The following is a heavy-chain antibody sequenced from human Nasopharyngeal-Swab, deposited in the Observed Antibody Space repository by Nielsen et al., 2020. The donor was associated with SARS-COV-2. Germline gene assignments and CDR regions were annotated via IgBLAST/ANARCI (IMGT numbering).Heavy chain of an antibody. CDR2: INHSGST. Sequence: ESLKISCAVYGGSFSGYYWSWIRQPPGKGLEWIGEINHSGSTNYNPSLKSRVTISVDTSKNQFSLKLSSVTAADTAVYYCARVAGYSYGLAWYYYGMDVWGQGTTATVSS. D-gene: IGHD5-18*01. J-gene: IGHJ6*02. CDR3: ARVAGYSYGLAWYYYGMDV. CDR1: GGSFSGYY. V-gene: IGHV4-34*01.